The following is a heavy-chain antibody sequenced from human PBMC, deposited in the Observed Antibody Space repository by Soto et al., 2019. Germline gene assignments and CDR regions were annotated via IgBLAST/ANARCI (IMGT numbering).Heavy chain of an antibody. V-gene: IGHV3-7*03. J-gene: IGHJ5*02. D-gene: IGHD4-17*01. CDR2: IKQDGSEK. Sequence: GGSLRLSCAASGFTFSSYGVSWVRQAPGKGLEWVANIKQDGSEKYYVDSVKGRFTISRDNAKTSLYLQMNSLRAEDTAVYYCIREDYGGKPDSSWGLGTLVTVSS. CDR1: GFTFSSYG. CDR3: IREDYGGKPDSS.